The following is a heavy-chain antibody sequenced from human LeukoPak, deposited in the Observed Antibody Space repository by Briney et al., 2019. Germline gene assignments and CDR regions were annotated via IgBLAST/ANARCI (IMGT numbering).Heavy chain of an antibody. J-gene: IGHJ5*02. CDR1: GGSISSYY. CDR3: ARRHSGSQHIRNWFDP. D-gene: IGHD1-26*01. CDR2: IYTSGST. Sequence: SETLSLTCTVSGGSISSYYWSWIRQPAGKGLEWIGRIYTSGSTNYNPSLKSRVTMSVDTSKNQFSLKLSSVTAADTAVYYCARRHSGSQHIRNWFDPWGQGTLVTVSS. V-gene: IGHV4-4*07.